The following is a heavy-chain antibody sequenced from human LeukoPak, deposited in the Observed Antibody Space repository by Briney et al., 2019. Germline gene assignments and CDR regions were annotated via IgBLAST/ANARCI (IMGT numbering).Heavy chain of an antibody. CDR2: FNMVGSTT. Sequence: GGSLRPSFAALGSPFSSHWMHWVRQAPGKGLGWVSRFNMVGSTTSYADSVKGRFTISRDNAKNTLCLQMNSLRAEDTAVYYCARVMYYYHSSGSIAVYYFDYWGQGTLVTVSS. D-gene: IGHD3-22*01. J-gene: IGHJ4*02. CDR1: GSPFSSHW. V-gene: IGHV3-74*01. CDR3: ARVMYYYHSSGSIAVYYFDY.